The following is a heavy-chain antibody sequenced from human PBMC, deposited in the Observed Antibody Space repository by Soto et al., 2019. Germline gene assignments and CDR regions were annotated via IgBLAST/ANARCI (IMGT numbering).Heavy chain of an antibody. D-gene: IGHD6-6*01. CDR1: GFTFRSYG. CDR3: AKDEGSSRPFDH. J-gene: IGHJ4*02. CDR2: ISYDERNK. Sequence: QVQLVESGGGVVQPGRSLRLSCAASGFTFRSYGMHWVRQAPGKGLEWVAAISYDERNKFYTDSVKGRFTISRDNSKNTLYLQMSSLKTEDTAIYYCAKDEGSSRPFDHWGQGTLVTVSS. V-gene: IGHV3-30*18.